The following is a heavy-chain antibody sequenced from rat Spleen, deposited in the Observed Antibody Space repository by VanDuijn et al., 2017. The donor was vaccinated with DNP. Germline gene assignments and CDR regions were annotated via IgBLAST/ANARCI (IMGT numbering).Heavy chain of an antibody. Sequence: EVQLVESGGGLVQPGRSLKLSCAASGFTFSDYYMAWVRQAPTKGLEWVATIIYDGSSTYYRDSVKGRFTISRDNANRTLYLQMNSLKSEDTATYYCARGSTSIYWYFDFWGPGTMVTVSS. J-gene: IGHJ1*01. CDR1: GFTFSDYY. D-gene: IGHD3-1*01. CDR2: IIYDGSST. V-gene: IGHV5-7*01. CDR3: ARGSTSIYWYFDF.